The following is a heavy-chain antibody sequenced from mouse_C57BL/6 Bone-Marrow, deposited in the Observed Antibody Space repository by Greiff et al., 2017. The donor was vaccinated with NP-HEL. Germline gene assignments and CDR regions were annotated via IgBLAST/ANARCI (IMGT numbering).Heavy chain of an antibody. CDR3: ALTTVVATDY. J-gene: IGHJ2*01. CDR1: GYTFTSYY. CDR2: IDPEDGET. Sequence: VQLQQSGAELAKPGASVKLSCKASGYTFTSYYMHWVKQRTEQGLEWIGRIDPEDGETKYAPKFQGKATITADTSSNTAYLQLSSLTSEDTAVYYCALTTVVATDYWGQGTTLTVSS. D-gene: IGHD1-1*01. V-gene: IGHV14-2*01.